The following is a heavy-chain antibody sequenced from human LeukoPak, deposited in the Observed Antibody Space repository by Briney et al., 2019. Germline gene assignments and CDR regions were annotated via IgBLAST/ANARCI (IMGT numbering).Heavy chain of an antibody. CDR2: ISAYNGNT. J-gene: IGHJ4*02. D-gene: IGHD1-26*01. Sequence: SCKXXGXTFTXYGISWVRQAPGQGLEWMGWISAYNGNTNYAQKLQGRATMTTDTSTSTAYMELRSLRSDDTAVYYCARDSGSYCDYWGQGTLVTVSS. CDR3: ARDSGSYCDY. CDR1: GXTFTXYG. V-gene: IGHV1-18*01.